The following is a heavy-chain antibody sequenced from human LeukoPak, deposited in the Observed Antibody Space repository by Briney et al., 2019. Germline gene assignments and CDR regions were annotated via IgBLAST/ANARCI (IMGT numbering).Heavy chain of an antibody. CDR1: GFTFSSST. CDR2: ISSSSDYI. J-gene: IGHJ4*02. Sequence: GGSLRLSCAASGFTFSSSTMNWVRQAPGKGLEWVSSISSSSDYIYYADSVKGRFTISRDNAKNSLFLQMNSLRAEDTAVYYCARDPPSLAAADDYWGQGTLVTVSS. D-gene: IGHD6-13*01. V-gene: IGHV3-21*01. CDR3: ARDPPSLAAADDY.